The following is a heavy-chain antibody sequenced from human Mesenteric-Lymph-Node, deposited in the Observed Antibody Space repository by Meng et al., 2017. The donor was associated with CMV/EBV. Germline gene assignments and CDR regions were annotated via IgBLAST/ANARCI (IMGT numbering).Heavy chain of an antibody. CDR2: INPKTGGR. V-gene: IGHV1-2*02. J-gene: IGHJ4*02. D-gene: IGHD3-9*01. CDR1: GYTFIDYY. Sequence: QVQLVQSGAEVKKPGASVRVSCKASGYTFIDYYINWVRQAPGQGLEWMGWINPKTGGRSYAQNFQGRVTMTRDTFINTAYMEVNRLNSDDTAMYYCARDRDTDWYSPFDYWGPGTLVTVSS. CDR3: ARDRDTDWYSPFDY.